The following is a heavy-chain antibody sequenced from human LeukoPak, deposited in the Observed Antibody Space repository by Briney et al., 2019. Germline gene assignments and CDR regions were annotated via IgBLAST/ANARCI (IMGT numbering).Heavy chain of an antibody. CDR1: GFTFSTYS. CDR3: ARGKVGYSYFDY. CDR2: ISSSSAYI. J-gene: IGHJ4*02. D-gene: IGHD5-18*01. Sequence: PGGSLRLSCAASGFTFSTYSMNWVRQAPGKGLEWVSSISSSSAYIHYADSVKGRLTISRDNAKNSLYLQMNSLRDTDTAVYYCARGKVGYSYFDYWGQGTLVTVSS. V-gene: IGHV3-21*01.